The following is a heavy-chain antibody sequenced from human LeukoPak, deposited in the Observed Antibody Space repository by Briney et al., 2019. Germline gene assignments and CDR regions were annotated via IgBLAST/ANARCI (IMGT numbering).Heavy chain of an antibody. J-gene: IGHJ3*01. CDR3: TTDDAFDV. Sequence: PGGSLRLSCAASGFTVSSNYMSWVRQAPGKGLEWVSVIYSGGSTYYADSVKGRFTISRDNSKNTLYLQMNSLRLEDTAVYYCTTDDAFDVWGQGTVVTVSS. CDR2: IYSGGST. D-gene: IGHD1-1*01. V-gene: IGHV3-53*05. CDR1: GFTVSSNY.